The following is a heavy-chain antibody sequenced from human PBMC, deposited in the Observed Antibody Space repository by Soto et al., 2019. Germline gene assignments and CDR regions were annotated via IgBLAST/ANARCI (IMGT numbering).Heavy chain of an antibody. CDR2: MYFSGST. Sequence: PSETLSLTCTVSGGSIRSSSYYWGWIRQSPGKGLEWIGSMYFSGSTYNNPSLKSRVTMSVDTSKNQFSLKLSSVTAADTAVYYCASGMLRGYYFDYWGPGTLVTVSS. CDR1: GGSIRSSSYY. V-gene: IGHV4-39*01. CDR3: ASGMLRGYYFDY. D-gene: IGHD2-15*01. J-gene: IGHJ4*02.